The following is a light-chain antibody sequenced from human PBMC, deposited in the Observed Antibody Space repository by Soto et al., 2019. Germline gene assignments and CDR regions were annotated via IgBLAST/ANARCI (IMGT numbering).Light chain of an antibody. CDR3: QQLFDSPIT. Sequence: IQLTQSPSSLSASVGDRVTITCRASQVISTSLAWYQVKPGKAPKRLIYAASTLESGVPSRFSATVSGTEFSLTITSLQPEDFATYYCQQLFDSPITFGQGTRLEI. J-gene: IGKJ5*01. V-gene: IGKV1-9*01. CDR2: AAS. CDR1: QVISTS.